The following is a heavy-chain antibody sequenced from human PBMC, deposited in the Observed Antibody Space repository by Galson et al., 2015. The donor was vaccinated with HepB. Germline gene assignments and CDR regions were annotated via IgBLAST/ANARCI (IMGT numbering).Heavy chain of an antibody. V-gene: IGHV1-8*01. CDR2: MNPKSGNT. D-gene: IGHD5-24*01. CDR1: GYTFSTYD. J-gene: IGHJ4*02. CDR3: ARGRGWLSPFDL. Sequence: SVKVSCKASGYTFSTYDINWVRQAPGQGLEWMAWMNPKSGNTGSSQKFRGRVTMTRNTSISTADMEFSSLKSEDTAVYFCARGRGWLSPFDLWGQGTPVTVPS.